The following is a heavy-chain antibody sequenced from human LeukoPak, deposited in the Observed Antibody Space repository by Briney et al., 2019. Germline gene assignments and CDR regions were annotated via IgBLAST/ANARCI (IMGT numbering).Heavy chain of an antibody. J-gene: IGHJ4*02. CDR2: IYYSGST. CDR3: ARVSSGATTVDY. Sequence: SETLSLTCTVSGGSISSGGYYWSWIRQHPGKGLEWIGYIYYSGSTYYNPSLKSRVTISVDTSKNQFSLKLSSVTAADTAVYYCARVSSGATTVDYWGQGTLVTVSS. CDR1: GGSISSGGYY. D-gene: IGHD1-26*01. V-gene: IGHV4-31*03.